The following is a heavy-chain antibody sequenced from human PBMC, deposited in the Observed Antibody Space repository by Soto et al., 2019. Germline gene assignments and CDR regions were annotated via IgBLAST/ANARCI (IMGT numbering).Heavy chain of an antibody. CDR3: ARGYYYGSGRPTPGGMDV. J-gene: IGHJ6*02. Sequence: QVHLVQSGAEVKKPGASVKVSCKASGYTFTNYDINWVRQAPGQGLEWMGWISTYTGNTNYAQKLQGRVTMTTDTSPSTAYMELRSLRSDDTAVYYCARGYYYGSGRPTPGGMDVWGQGTTVTVSS. CDR1: GYTFTNYD. CDR2: ISTYTGNT. D-gene: IGHD3-10*01. V-gene: IGHV1-18*01.